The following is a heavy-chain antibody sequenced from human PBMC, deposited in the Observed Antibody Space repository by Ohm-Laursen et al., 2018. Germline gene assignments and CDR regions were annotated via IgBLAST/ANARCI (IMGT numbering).Heavy chain of an antibody. CDR2: INPNNGDT. CDR1: EYTFTAYY. Sequence: GASVKVSCKASEYTFTAYYIHWVRQAPGQGLELMGWINPNNGDTDYVEKFQGRVTLTRDTSISTAYMDLSRLTSDDTAVYFCARGASPNGYFDYWGQGTLVTVSA. V-gene: IGHV1-2*02. CDR3: ARGASPNGYFDY. J-gene: IGHJ4*02. D-gene: IGHD4/OR15-4a*01.